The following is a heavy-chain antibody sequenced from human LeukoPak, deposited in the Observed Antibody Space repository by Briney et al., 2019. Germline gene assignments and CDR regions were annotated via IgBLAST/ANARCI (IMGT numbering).Heavy chain of an antibody. Sequence: PGGSLRLSCAASGFTFSSYGMHWVRQAPGKGLEWVAVIWYDGSNKYYADSVKRRFTISRDNSKNALYLQMNSLRAEDTAVYYCARDRKVAAPYDYGDYPALPDYWGQGTLVTVSS. CDR2: IWYDGSNK. J-gene: IGHJ4*02. D-gene: IGHD4-17*01. V-gene: IGHV3-33*01. CDR1: GFTFSSYG. CDR3: ARDRKVAAPYDYGDYPALPDY.